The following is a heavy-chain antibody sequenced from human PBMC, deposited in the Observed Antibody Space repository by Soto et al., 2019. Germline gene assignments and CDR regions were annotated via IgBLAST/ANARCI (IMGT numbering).Heavy chain of an antibody. CDR2: IITDGLS. V-gene: IGHV4-4*07. D-gene: IGHD2-15*01. CDR1: GVSIPSYY. CDR3: ARVPVAVAATEDYYGLDV. Sequence: QVQLEESGPGLVRPSETLSLTCSVSGVSIPSYYWCWIRQSAGGGLEWMGRIITDGLSTYRPPFTSRLTMSLDTSKNQVSLRLISVTAADTAVYFCARVPVAVAATEDYYGLDVWGQGTTVTVSS. J-gene: IGHJ6*02.